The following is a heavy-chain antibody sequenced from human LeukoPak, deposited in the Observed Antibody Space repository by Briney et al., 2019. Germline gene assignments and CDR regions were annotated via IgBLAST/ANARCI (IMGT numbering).Heavy chain of an antibody. CDR1: GYTFTNYG. CDR3: AGIPVFGVVLHQEPV. D-gene: IGHD3-3*01. Sequence: ASVKVSCKASGYTFTNYGITWVRQAPGQALEWMGWISTYSDNRKYAQKFQGRVTMTIDTSTSTAYMDLRSLRFDDTAVYFCAGIPVFGVVLHQEPVWGKGTTVTVSS. V-gene: IGHV1-18*01. J-gene: IGHJ6*03. CDR2: ISTYSDNR.